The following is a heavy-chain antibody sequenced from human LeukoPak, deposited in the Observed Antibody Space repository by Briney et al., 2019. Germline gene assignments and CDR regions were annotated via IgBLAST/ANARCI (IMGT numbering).Heavy chain of an antibody. CDR3: ISSGDDSGWYGADY. Sequence: PGGSLRLSCAASGFTFSNYAMTWVRQAPGKGLEWVSVIYSGGSTYYADSVKGRFTISRDNSKNTLYLQMNSLRAEDTAVYYCISSGDDSGWYGADYWGQGTLVTVSS. CDR2: IYSGGST. J-gene: IGHJ4*02. V-gene: IGHV3-53*01. D-gene: IGHD6-19*01. CDR1: GFTFSNYA.